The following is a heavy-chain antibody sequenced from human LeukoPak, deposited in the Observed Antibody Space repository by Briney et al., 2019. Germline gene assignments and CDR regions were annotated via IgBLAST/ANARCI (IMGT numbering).Heavy chain of an antibody. CDR2: IIPIFGTA. V-gene: IGHV1-69*13. CDR3: STSSSWYNWFDP. J-gene: IGHJ5*02. CDR1: GGTFSSYA. Sequence: ASVKVSCKASGGTFSSYAISWVRQAPAQGLEWMGGIIPIFGTANYAQKFQGRVTITADESTSTAYMELSSLRSEDTAVYYCSTSSSWYNWFDPWGQGTLVTVSS. D-gene: IGHD6-13*01.